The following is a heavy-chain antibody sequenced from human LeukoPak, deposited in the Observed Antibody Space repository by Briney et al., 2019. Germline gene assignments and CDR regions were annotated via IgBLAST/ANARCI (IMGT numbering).Heavy chain of an antibody. CDR3: ARDLRGDYGELMR. V-gene: IGHV1-46*01. D-gene: IGHD1-7*01. CDR2: INPSGGST. CDR1: GYTFTSYY. J-gene: IGHJ4*02. Sequence: ASVKVSCKASGYTFTSYYMHWVRQAPGQGLEWMGIINPSGGSTSYAQKFQGRVTMTRDMSTSTAYMELRSLRSDDTAVYYCARDLRGDYGELMRWGQGTLVTVSS.